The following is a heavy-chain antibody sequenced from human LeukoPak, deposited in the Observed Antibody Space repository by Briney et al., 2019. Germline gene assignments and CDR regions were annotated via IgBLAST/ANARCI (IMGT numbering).Heavy chain of an antibody. D-gene: IGHD2-15*01. J-gene: IGHJ4*02. Sequence: GGSLRLSCAASGFTFGSYGMHWVRQAPGKGLEWVAVIWYDGSNKYYADSVKGRFTISRDNSKNTLYLQMNSLRAEDTAVYYCARAPSGYCSGGSCYSPIDYWGQGTLVTVSS. CDR2: IWYDGSNK. CDR1: GFTFGSYG. CDR3: ARAPSGYCSGGSCYSPIDY. V-gene: IGHV3-33*01.